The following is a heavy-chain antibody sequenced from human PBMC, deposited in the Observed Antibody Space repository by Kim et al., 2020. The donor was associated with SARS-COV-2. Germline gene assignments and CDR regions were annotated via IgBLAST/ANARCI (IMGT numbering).Heavy chain of an antibody. V-gene: IGHV4-31*03. CDR1: GGSISSGGYY. CDR2: IYYSGST. J-gene: IGHJ5*02. Sequence: SETLSLTCTVSGGSISSGGYYWSWIRQHPGKGLEWIGYIYYSGSTYYNPSLKSRVTISVDTSKNQFSLKLSSVTAADTAVYYCASTYSSSSEVWFDPWGQGTLVTVSS. D-gene: IGHD6-6*01. CDR3: ASTYSSSSEVWFDP.